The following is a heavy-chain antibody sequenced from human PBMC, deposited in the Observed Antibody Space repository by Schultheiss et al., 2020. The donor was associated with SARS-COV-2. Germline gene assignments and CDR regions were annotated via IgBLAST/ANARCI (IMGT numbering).Heavy chain of an antibody. CDR3: ARDLKWLVRYYYYGMDV. CDR2: IYYSGST. V-gene: IGHV4-39*07. J-gene: IGHJ6*02. CDR1: GGSISSSSYY. D-gene: IGHD6-19*01. Sequence: SQTLSLTCTVSGGSISSSSYYWGWIRQPPGKGLEWIGSIYYSGSTYYNPSLKSRVTISVDTSKNQFSLKLSSVTAADTAVYYCARDLKWLVRYYYYGMDVWGQGTTVTVSS.